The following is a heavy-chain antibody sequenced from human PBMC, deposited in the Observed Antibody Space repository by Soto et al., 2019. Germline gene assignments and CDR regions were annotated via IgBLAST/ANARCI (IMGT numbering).Heavy chain of an antibody. J-gene: IGHJ6*02. D-gene: IGHD3-10*01. CDR1: GDSVSSNSAA. CDR2: TYYRSKWYN. V-gene: IGHV6-1*01. Sequence: SQPLSLPCAIAGDSVSSNSAAWHWIRQSPSRGLEWLGRTYYRSKWYNDYAVSVKSRITINTDTSTSTAYMELRSLRSDETAVYYCASRDGSGSYYRGMDVWGQGNTVTVSS. CDR3: ASRDGSGSYYRGMDV.